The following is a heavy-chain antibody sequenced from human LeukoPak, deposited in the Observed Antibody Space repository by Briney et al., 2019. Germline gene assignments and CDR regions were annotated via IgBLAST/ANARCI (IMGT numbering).Heavy chain of an antibody. J-gene: IGHJ4*02. V-gene: IGHV3-30*18. CDR3: AKGRYTGSSFFDY. D-gene: IGHD3-10*01. CDR1: GFTFSSYE. Sequence: GGSLRLSCAASGFTFSSYEMNWVRQAPGKGLEWVALISYDGSNKYYSDSVKGRFTISRDNSKNTLYLQMNSLRPEDTAVYYCAKGRYTGSSFFDYWGQGTLVTVSS. CDR2: ISYDGSNK.